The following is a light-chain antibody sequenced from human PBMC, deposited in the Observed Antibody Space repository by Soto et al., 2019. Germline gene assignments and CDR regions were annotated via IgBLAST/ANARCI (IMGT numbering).Light chain of an antibody. Sequence: DVVMTQSPVSLPVTLGQPASISCRSSESLVATDGITYLNWFHQRPGQSPRRLIYKVSDRDSGGPDRLRGSGSGTDFTLRIRRVEAEYVGIYYCRQGTHWPRTVAQGTNVDIK. CDR1: ESLVATDGITY. CDR3: RQGTHWPRT. J-gene: IGKJ1*01. CDR2: KVS. V-gene: IGKV2-30*01.